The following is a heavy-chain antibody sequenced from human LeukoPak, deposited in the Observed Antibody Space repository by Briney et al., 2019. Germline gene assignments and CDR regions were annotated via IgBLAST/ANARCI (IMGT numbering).Heavy chain of an antibody. Sequence: GGSLRLSCAASGFTFSGSGMSWVRQAPGKGLEWVSVVYPGGSTYYADSVKGRFTISRHNSKNTLYLQMNSLRAEDTAVYYSATYGSAIYYNVYWGQGALVTVSS. CDR1: GFTFSGSG. V-gene: IGHV3-53*04. CDR3: ATYGSAIYYNVY. D-gene: IGHD3-10*01. CDR2: VYPGGST. J-gene: IGHJ4*02.